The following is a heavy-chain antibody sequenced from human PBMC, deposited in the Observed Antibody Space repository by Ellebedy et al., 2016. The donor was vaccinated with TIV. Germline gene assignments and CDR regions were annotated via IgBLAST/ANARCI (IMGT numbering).Heavy chain of an antibody. V-gene: IGHV1-46*01. CDR2: INPSGGST. CDR3: ARDERYCSSTSCYRRYSFYYYGMDV. J-gene: IGHJ6*02. D-gene: IGHD2-2*01. Sequence: AASVKVSCKASGYTFTSYYMHWVRQAPGQGLEWMGIINPSGGSTSYAQKFQGRVTMTRDTSTSTVYMELSSLRSEDTAVYYCARDERYCSSTSCYRRYSFYYYGMDVWGQGTTVTVSS. CDR1: GYTFTSYY.